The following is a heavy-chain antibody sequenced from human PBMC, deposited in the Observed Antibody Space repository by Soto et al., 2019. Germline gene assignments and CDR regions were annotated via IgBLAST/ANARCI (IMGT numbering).Heavy chain of an antibody. V-gene: IGHV1-18*01. D-gene: IGHD3-3*01. Sequence: ASVNVSCKASGYTFTSYSISWGRQAPGQGLEWMGRISAYNGNTNYAQKLQGRVTMTTDTSTSTAYKELRSLRYDDTAVDFCATYLNTMVGVPFEPGGQGAQVSVSS. CDR1: GYTFTSYS. J-gene: IGHJ5*02. CDR2: ISAYNGNT. CDR3: ATYLNTMVGVPFEP.